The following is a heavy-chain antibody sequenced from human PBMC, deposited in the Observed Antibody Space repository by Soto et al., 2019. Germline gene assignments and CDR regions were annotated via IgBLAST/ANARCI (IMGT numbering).Heavy chain of an antibody. Sequence: EVQLVESGGGLIQPGGSLRLSCAASGFTVSSNYMSWVRQAPGKGLEWVSVIYSGGSTYYADSVKGRFTISRDNSKNTLYLQMNSLRAEDTAVYYCATKNPFSGSYYGAGAFDIWGQGTMVTVSS. J-gene: IGHJ3*02. CDR2: IYSGGST. V-gene: IGHV3-53*01. D-gene: IGHD1-26*01. CDR3: ATKNPFSGSYYGAGAFDI. CDR1: GFTVSSNY.